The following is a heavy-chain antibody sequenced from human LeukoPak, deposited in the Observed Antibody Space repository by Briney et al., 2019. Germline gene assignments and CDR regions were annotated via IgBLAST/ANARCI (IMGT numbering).Heavy chain of an antibody. D-gene: IGHD3-16*01. CDR2: MKGTGET. V-gene: IGHV3-23*01. J-gene: IGHJ4*02. Sequence: GGSLRLSCAASGLSFSSFAMSWARQAPARGLEWLSSMKGTGETIYADSVRGRCTLFRDGSRNTVYLQLNNLRVEDTAVYYCARASWVSTADAVRWGQGTVVTVSS. CDR1: GLSFSSFA. CDR3: ARASWVSTADAVR.